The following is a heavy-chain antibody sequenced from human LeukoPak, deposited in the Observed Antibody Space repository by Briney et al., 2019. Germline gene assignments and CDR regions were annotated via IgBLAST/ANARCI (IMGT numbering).Heavy chain of an antibody. V-gene: IGHV4-34*01. Sequence: SETLSLTCAVYGGSFSGYYWSWIRQPPGKGLEWIGEINHSGSTNYNPSLKSRVTISVDTSKNQFSLKLSSVTAADTAVYYCARGSVNHCSSTSCSGAFDIWGQGTMVTVSS. J-gene: IGHJ3*02. D-gene: IGHD2-2*01. CDR2: INHSGST. CDR3: ARGSVNHCSSTSCSGAFDI. CDR1: GGSFSGYY.